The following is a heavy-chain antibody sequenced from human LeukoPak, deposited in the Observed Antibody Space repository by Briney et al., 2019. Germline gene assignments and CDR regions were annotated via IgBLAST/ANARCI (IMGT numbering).Heavy chain of an antibody. V-gene: IGHV3-30*04. CDR3: ARDSGYYDSSGYYLY. D-gene: IGHD3-22*01. CDR2: ISYDGSNK. CDR1: GFTFSSYA. Sequence: GRSLRLSCAASGFTFSSYAMHWVRQAPGKGLEWVAVISYDGSNKYYADSVKGRFTISRDNSKNTLYLQMNSLRAEDTAVYYCARDSGYYDSSGYYLYWGQGTLVTVSS. J-gene: IGHJ4*02.